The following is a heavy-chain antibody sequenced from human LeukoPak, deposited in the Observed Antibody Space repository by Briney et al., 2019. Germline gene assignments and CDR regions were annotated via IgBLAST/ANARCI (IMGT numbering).Heavy chain of an antibody. Sequence: RTSETLSLTFTVSGYAITSGGFSWNWIRQPPGKGLEWIGCIYDRGPAYYNPSLKSRVTISVDTSKNQFSLKLSSVTAADTAVYYCASEQAYDHLPGHYKTEYFLQWGQGSLVTVSS. V-gene: IGHV4-30-2*02. D-gene: IGHD3-9*01. CDR1: GYAITSGGFS. CDR3: ASEQAYDHLPGHYKTEYFLQ. J-gene: IGHJ1*01. CDR2: IYDRGPA.